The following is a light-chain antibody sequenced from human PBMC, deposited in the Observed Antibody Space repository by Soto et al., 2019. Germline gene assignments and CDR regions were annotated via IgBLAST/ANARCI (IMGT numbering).Light chain of an antibody. V-gene: IGKV1-39*01. CDR2: GAS. CDR3: QQYSSSPLT. Sequence: DIQMTQSPSSLSASLGDRVTITCRTSQNIYNSLNWYQQKAGRAPAVLIYGASNLQGGVPLRFSGSGSGTDFTLTISGLQPEDSAVYYCQQYSSSPLTFGGGTKVEIK. CDR1: QNIYNS. J-gene: IGKJ4*01.